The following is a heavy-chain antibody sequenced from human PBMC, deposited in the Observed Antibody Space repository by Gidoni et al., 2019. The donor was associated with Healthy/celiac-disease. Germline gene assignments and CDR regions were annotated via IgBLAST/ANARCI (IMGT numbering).Heavy chain of an antibody. CDR3: AKVSSGWYYFDY. Sequence: EVQLLESGGGLLQPGGSLRLSCAASGSTFSSYAMSWVRQAPGKGLGWVSAISGSGGSTYYADSVKGRFTISRDNSKNTLYLQMNSLRAEDTAVYYCAKVSSGWYYFDYWGQGTLVTVSS. CDR1: GSTFSSYA. D-gene: IGHD6-19*01. CDR2: ISGSGGST. V-gene: IGHV3-23*01. J-gene: IGHJ4*02.